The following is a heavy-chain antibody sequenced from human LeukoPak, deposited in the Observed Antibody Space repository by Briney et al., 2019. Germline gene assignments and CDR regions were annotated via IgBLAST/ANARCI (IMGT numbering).Heavy chain of an antibody. CDR2: ISARGDNS. CDR1: GLTLSSFA. D-gene: IGHD6-13*01. V-gene: IGHV3-23*01. CDR3: AKGHYSRLFYYMDA. Sequence: GGSLTLSCAASGLTLSSFAMSWVRQAPGKGLEWVSAISARGDNSSYADSVKGRFTISRDNSKNTVYLKTNSLRAEDTAVYYCAKGHYSRLFYYMDAWGKGTTATVSS. J-gene: IGHJ6*03.